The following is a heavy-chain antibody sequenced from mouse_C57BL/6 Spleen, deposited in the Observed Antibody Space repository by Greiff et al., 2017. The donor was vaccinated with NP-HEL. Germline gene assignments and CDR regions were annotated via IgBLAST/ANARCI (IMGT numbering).Heavy chain of an antibody. CDR1: GYTFTDYN. Sequence: EVQGVESGPELVKPGASVKMSCKASGYTFTDYNMHWVKQSHGKSLEWIGYINPNNGGTSYNQKFKGKATLTVNKSSSTAYMELRSLTSEDSAVYYCARPVVAPGAWFAYWGQGTRVTVSA. V-gene: IGHV1-22*01. CDR3: ARPVVAPGAWFAY. CDR2: INPNNGGT. D-gene: IGHD1-1*01. J-gene: IGHJ3*01.